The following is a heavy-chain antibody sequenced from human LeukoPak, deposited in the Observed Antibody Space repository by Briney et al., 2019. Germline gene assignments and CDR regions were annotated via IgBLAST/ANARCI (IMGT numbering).Heavy chain of an antibody. Sequence: GGTLRLSCAASGFTFSSYEMNWVRQAPGKGLEWVSDISSSGSTIYYADSVKGRFTISRDNAKNSLYLQMNSLRAEDTAVYYCARDLYSGSDYWGHGTLVTVSS. J-gene: IGHJ4*01. CDR2: ISSSGSTI. D-gene: IGHD1-26*01. CDR1: GFTFSSYE. V-gene: IGHV3-48*03. CDR3: ARDLYSGSDY.